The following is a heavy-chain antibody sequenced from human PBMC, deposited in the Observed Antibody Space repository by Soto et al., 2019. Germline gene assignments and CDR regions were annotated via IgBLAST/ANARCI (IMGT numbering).Heavy chain of an antibody. D-gene: IGHD3-22*01. CDR1: GFTFSSYT. Sequence: PGGSLRLSCAASGFTFSSYTMYWVRQAPGKGLEWVAVIWFDGSNKYYADYVKGRFTISRDNSKNTLYLQMNSLRAEDTAFYYCARDCKYYDSSGYYPGDWGQETLVTVSS. J-gene: IGHJ4*02. V-gene: IGHV3-33*08. CDR2: IWFDGSNK. CDR3: ARDCKYYDSSGYYPGD.